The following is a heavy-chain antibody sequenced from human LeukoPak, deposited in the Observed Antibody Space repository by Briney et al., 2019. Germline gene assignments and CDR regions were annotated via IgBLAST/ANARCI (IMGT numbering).Heavy chain of an antibody. CDR1: GGSFSGYY. D-gene: IGHD3-3*01. Sequence: SETLSLTCAVYGGSFSGYYWSWIRQPPGKGLEWIGEINHRGSTNYNPSLKSRVTISVDTSKNQFSLKLSSVTAADTAVYYCARIKDRITIFGVVMRASSGHYYYGMDVWGQGTTVTVSS. V-gene: IGHV4-34*01. J-gene: IGHJ6*02. CDR3: ARIKDRITIFGVVMRASSGHYYYGMDV. CDR2: INHRGST.